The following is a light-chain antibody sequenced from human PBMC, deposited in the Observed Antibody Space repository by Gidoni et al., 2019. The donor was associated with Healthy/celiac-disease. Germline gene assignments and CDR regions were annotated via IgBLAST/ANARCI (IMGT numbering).Light chain of an antibody. J-gene: IGKJ2*01. CDR3: QQYNNWPYT. Sequence: SQSVSSNLAWYQQKPGQAPRLLIYGASTRATGIQARFSGSGSGTEFTLTISSLQSEDFAVYYWQQYNNWPYTFGQGTKLEIK. CDR1: QSVSSN. V-gene: IGKV3-15*01. CDR2: GAS.